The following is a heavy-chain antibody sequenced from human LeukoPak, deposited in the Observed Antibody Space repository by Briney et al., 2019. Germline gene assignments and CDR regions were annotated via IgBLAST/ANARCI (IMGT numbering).Heavy chain of an antibody. Sequence: GESLKISCKGSGYSFTSYWIAWVRQMPGKGLEWMGIIYPGDSDTRYSPSFQGQVTISADKSISTAYLQWSSLKASDTAMYYCAKSHYFGSESYYTPGVWGQGTLVTVSS. CDR3: AKSHYFGSESYYTPGV. V-gene: IGHV5-51*01. J-gene: IGHJ4*02. D-gene: IGHD3-10*01. CDR1: GYSFTSYW. CDR2: IYPGDSDT.